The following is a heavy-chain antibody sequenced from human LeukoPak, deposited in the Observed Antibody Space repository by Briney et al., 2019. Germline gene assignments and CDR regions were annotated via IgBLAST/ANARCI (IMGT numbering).Heavy chain of an antibody. CDR2: TSSNGGST. CDR1: GFTFSSYA. D-gene: IGHD1-26*01. V-gene: IGHV3-64*01. CDR3: ARDRRGVGATFDY. Sequence: GALRLSCAASGFTFSSYAMHWVRQAPGKGLEYVSATSSNGGSTYYANSVKGRFTISRDNSKNTLYLQMGSLRAEDMAVYYCARDRRGVGATFDYWGQGTLVTVSS. J-gene: IGHJ4*02.